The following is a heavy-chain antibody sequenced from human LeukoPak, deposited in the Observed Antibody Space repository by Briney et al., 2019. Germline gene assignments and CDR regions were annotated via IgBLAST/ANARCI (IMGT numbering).Heavy chain of an antibody. CDR1: GFTFSSYA. CDR2: ISGSGGST. CDR3: AKRPLDILSTGASIEY. V-gene: IGHV3-23*01. D-gene: IGHD3-9*01. Sequence: GGSLRLSCAASGFTFSSYAMSWVRQAPGKGLEWVSAISGSGGSTYYADSVKGRFTISRDNSKNTLYLQMNSLRAEDTAVYYCAKRPLDILSTGASIEYWGQGTLVTVSS. J-gene: IGHJ4*02.